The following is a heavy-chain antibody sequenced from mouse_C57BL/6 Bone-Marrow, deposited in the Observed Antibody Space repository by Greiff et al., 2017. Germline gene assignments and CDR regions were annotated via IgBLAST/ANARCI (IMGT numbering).Heavy chain of an antibody. V-gene: IGHV5-12*01. J-gene: IGHJ3*01. CDR1: GFTFSDYY. Sequence: DVQLVESGGGLVQPGGSLKLSCAASGFTFSDYYMYWVRQTPEKRLEWVAYISNGGGSTYYPDTVKGRFTISRDNAKNTLYLQMSRLKSEDTAMYYCARHSTLAYWGQGTLVTVSA. CDR3: ARHSTLAY. CDR2: ISNGGGST. D-gene: IGHD5-1*01.